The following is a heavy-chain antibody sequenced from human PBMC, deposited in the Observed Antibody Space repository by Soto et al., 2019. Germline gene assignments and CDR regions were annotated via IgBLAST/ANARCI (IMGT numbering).Heavy chain of an antibody. CDR1: GGSISSGGYS. D-gene: IGHD2-15*01. Sequence: PSETLSLTCAVSGGSISSGGYSWSWIRQPPGKGLEWIGYIYHSGSTYYNPSLKSRVTISVDRSKNQFSLKLSSVTAAVTRVYYSATLPSPSGHGTPVT. CDR2: IYHSGST. V-gene: IGHV4-30-2*01. J-gene: IGHJ5*02. CDR3: ATLPSP.